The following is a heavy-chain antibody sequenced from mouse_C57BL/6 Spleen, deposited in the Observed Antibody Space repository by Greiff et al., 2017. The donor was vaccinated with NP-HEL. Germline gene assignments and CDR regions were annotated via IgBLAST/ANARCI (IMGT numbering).Heavy chain of an antibody. CDR3: ARRGYDVGNWYFDV. Sequence: EVKLVESEGGLVQPGSSMKLSCTASGFTFSDYYMAWVRQVPEKGLEWVANINYDGSSTYYLDSLKSRFIISRDNAKNILYLQMSSLKSEDTATYYCARRGYDVGNWYFDVWGTGTTVTVSS. CDR1: GFTFSDYY. V-gene: IGHV5-16*01. J-gene: IGHJ1*03. D-gene: IGHD2-2*01. CDR2: INYDGSST.